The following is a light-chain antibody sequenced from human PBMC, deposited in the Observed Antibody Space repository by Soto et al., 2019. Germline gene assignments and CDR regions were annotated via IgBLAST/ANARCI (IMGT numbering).Light chain of an antibody. CDR3: NSYSTSLTPWV. CDR2: DVT. V-gene: IGLV2-14*03. Sequence: QSALTQPASVSGSPGQSITISCTGTYSDIGGHNYVSWYQHHPGKAPRLLIYDVTYRPSGVSDRFSGSKSGRTASLTISGLQAEDEAHYYCNSYSTSLTPWVFGGGTQLTVL. CDR1: YSDIGGHNY. J-gene: IGLJ3*02.